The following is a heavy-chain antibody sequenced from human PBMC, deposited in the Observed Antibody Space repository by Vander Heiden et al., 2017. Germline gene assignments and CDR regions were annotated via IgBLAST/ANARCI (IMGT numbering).Heavy chain of an antibody. CDR3: ARDPPYLAVAGTGAFDI. Sequence: QVQLVQSGAAVKKPGSSVKVSCKASGGTFSSYAISWVRQAPGQGLEWMGGIIHIFGTANYAQKFQDRVTITADESTSTAYMELSSLRSEDTAVYYCARDPPYLAVAGTGAFDIWGQGTMVTVSS. V-gene: IGHV1-69*01. J-gene: IGHJ3*02. D-gene: IGHD6-19*01. CDR2: IIHIFGTA. CDR1: GGTFSSYA.